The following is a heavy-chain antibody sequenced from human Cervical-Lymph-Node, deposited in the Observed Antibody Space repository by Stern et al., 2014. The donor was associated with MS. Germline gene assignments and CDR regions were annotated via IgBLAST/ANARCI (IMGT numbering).Heavy chain of an antibody. CDR2: IYHSGST. Sequence: QVQLVESGPGLVKPSETLSLTCTVSGYSISSGYYWGWIRQPPGKGLEWIGTIYHSGSTYYNPSLKSRVTISVDTSKNQFSLKLSSVTAADTAVYYCAREEQQLVHGNWFDPWGQGTLVTVSS. CDR3: AREEQQLVHGNWFDP. V-gene: IGHV4-38-2*02. D-gene: IGHD6-13*01. CDR1: GYSISSGYY. J-gene: IGHJ5*02.